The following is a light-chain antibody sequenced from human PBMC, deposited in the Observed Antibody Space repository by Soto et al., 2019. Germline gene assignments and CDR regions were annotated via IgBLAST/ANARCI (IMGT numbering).Light chain of an antibody. Sequence: QSVLTQPASVSGSPGQSITISCTGTSSDVGGYNYVSWFQQHPGKAPKLMIYEVSNRPSGISNRFSGSKSGNTASLTISGLQTEDEADYYCGSYTTRTTLVFGGGTKLTVL. V-gene: IGLV2-14*01. J-gene: IGLJ2*01. CDR1: SSDVGGYNY. CDR2: EVS. CDR3: GSYTTRTTLV.